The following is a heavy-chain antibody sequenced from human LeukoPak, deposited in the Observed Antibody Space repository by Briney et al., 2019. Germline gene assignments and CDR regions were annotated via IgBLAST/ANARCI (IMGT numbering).Heavy chain of an antibody. J-gene: IGHJ4*02. CDR3: ARLPNPNYDILTGPYYFDY. Sequence: SETLSLTCTVSGGSISSYYWTWIRQPPGKGVEWIGYIYYSGSTNYNPSLKSRVTISVDTSKNQFSLKLSSVTAADTAVYYCARLPNPNYDILTGPYYFDYWGQGTLVTVSS. CDR2: IYYSGST. CDR1: GGSISSYY. D-gene: IGHD3-9*01. V-gene: IGHV4-59*08.